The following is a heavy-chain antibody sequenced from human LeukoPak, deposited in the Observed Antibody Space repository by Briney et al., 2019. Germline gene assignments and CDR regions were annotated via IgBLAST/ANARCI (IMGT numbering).Heavy chain of an antibody. CDR1: GYTFTGYY. Sequence: ASVKVSCKASGYTFTGYYMHWVRQAPGQGLEWMGWINPNSGGTNYARKFQGRVTMTRDTSISTAYMELSRLRSDDTAVYYCARVGPSGTPFDYWGQGTLVTVSS. V-gene: IGHV1-2*02. CDR2: INPNSGGT. J-gene: IGHJ4*02. D-gene: IGHD1-7*01. CDR3: ARVGPSGTPFDY.